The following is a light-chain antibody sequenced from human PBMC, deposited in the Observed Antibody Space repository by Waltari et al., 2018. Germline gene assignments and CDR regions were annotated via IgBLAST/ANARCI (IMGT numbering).Light chain of an antibody. CDR1: QGISNY. J-gene: IGKJ1*01. Sequence: DIQMTQSPSSLSASVGDRVTITCRASQGISNYLAWYQQKPGKVPKLLIYAASTLQSGVPYRLSGSGSGTDFTLTISSLQPEDVATYYCQKYNSGPRTFGQGTKVEIK. CDR2: AAS. CDR3: QKYNSGPRT. V-gene: IGKV1-27*01.